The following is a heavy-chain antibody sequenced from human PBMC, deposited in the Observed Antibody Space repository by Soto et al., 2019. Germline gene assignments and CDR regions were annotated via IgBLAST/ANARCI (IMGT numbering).Heavy chain of an antibody. Sequence: SVKVSCKASGGTFSSYAISWVRQAPGQGLEWMGGIIPIFGTANYAQKFQGRVTITADESTSTAYMELSSLRSEDTAVYYCARGSKKWLTYNWFDSWGQGTLVTVSS. CDR1: GGTFSSYA. D-gene: IGHD6-19*01. J-gene: IGHJ5*01. V-gene: IGHV1-69*13. CDR2: IIPIFGTA. CDR3: ARGSKKWLTYNWFDS.